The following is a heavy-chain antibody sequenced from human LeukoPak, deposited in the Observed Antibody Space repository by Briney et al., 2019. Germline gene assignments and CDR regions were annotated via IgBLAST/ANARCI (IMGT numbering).Heavy chain of an antibody. CDR2: INPNSGGT. Sequence: GASVKVSCKASGYTFTDYYIHWVRQAPGQGLECMGWINPNSGGTNYAQKFQGRVTMTRDTSISTAYMELSRLRSDDTAVYYCARGRKYYYGSGSFLRGNYYYYYMDVWGKGTTVTISS. CDR1: GYTFTDYY. J-gene: IGHJ6*03. V-gene: IGHV1-2*02. CDR3: ARGRKYYYGSGSFLRGNYYYYYMDV. D-gene: IGHD3-10*01.